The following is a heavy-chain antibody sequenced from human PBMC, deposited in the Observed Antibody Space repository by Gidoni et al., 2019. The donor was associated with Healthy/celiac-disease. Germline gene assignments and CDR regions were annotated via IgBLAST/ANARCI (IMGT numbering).Heavy chain of an antibody. Sequence: QLQLQASGPGLVKPSETLSLTCTVSGGSISSSSYYWGWIRQPPGKGLEWIGSIYYSGSTYYNPSLKSRVTISVDTSKNQFSLKLSSVTAADTAVYYCARGRILVPAAMQVGSFDYWGQGTLVTVSS. V-gene: IGHV4-39*01. CDR2: IYYSGST. CDR3: ARGRILVPAAMQVGSFDY. J-gene: IGHJ4*02. CDR1: GGSISSSSYY. D-gene: IGHD2-2*01.